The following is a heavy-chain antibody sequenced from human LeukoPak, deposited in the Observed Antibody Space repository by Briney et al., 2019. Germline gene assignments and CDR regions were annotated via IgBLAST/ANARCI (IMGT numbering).Heavy chain of an antibody. J-gene: IGHJ3*02. V-gene: IGHV3-30*04. CDR1: GFTFSSYA. CDR2: ISYDGSNK. D-gene: IGHD6-19*01. CDR3: ARDRYTAVAGPDAFDI. Sequence: GRSLRLSCAASGFTFSSYAMHWVRQAPGKGLEWVAVISYDGSNKYYADSVKGRSTISRDNSKNTVYLQMNSLRAEDTAVYYCARDRYTAVAGPDAFDIWGQGTMVTVSS.